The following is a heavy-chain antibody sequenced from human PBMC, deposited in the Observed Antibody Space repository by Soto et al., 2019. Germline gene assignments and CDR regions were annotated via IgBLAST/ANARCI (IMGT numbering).Heavy chain of an antibody. V-gene: IGHV1-69*01. CDR2: IIPIFGTA. CDR1: GGTFSSYA. CDR3: ARVAGYSYGYGEGYYYYGMDV. D-gene: IGHD5-18*01. Sequence: QVQLVQSGAEVKKPGSSVKVSCKASGGTFSSYAISWVRQAPGQGLEWMGGIIPIFGTANYAQKFQGRVTITADESTSTAYMELISLRSEDTAVYYCARVAGYSYGYGEGYYYYGMDVWGQGTTVTVSS. J-gene: IGHJ6*02.